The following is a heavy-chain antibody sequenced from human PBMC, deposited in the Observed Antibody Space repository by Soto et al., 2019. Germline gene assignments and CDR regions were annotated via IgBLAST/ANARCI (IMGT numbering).Heavy chain of an antibody. CDR3: ARVERGTATTVVDAFDI. CDR1: CGSVNSGNYY. J-gene: IGHJ3*02. D-gene: IGHD2-21*02. CDR2: MSHSGGT. V-gene: IGHV4-34*01. Sequence: QVQLQQWGAGLLKPSETLSLTCAGFCGSVNSGNYYWSWIRQPTGKGLEWIGEMSHSGGTHFNPSLKSRVTISVDTSKNQCSLKMSSVTAADTAIYYWARVERGTATTVVDAFDIWGPGTMVTVSS.